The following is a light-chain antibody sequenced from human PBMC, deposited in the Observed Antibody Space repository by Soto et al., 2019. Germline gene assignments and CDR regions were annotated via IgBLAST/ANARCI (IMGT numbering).Light chain of an antibody. V-gene: IGLV2-8*01. J-gene: IGLJ1*01. Sequence: QYALTQPPSASGSPGQSVTISCTGTSSDVGGYKYVSWYQQHPGKAPKLMIFEVNKRPSGVPDRFSGSKSGNTASLTVSGLQAEDEADYYCSSYAGINNVGVFGTGTKLTVL. CDR3: SSYAGINNVGV. CDR2: EVN. CDR1: SSDVGGYKY.